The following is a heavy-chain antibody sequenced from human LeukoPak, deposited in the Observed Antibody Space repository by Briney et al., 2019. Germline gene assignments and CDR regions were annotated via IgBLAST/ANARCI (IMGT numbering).Heavy chain of an antibody. D-gene: IGHD5-12*01. CDR2: MKHDGNEK. J-gene: IGHJ4*02. CDR1: GITFSKYW. V-gene: IGHV3-7*01. CDR3: ARDLGHSGYDLYDY. Sequence: GGSLRLSCVDSGITFSKYWMNWVRQAPGKGLEWVANMKHDGNEKHYVDSVEGRFTISRDNAKSSLYLQMNNLRAEDMAVYYCARDLGHSGYDLYDYWGQGTLVTVSS.